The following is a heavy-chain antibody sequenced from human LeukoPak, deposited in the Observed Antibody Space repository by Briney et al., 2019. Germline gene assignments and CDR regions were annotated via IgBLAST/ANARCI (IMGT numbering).Heavy chain of an antibody. J-gene: IGHJ6*04. CDR2: IYYSGST. CDR1: GGSISSSSYY. D-gene: IGHD3-10*01. V-gene: IGHV4-39*01. Sequence: PSETLSLTCTVSGGSISSSSYYWGWIRQPPGKGLEWIGSIYYSGSTYYNPSLKSRVTISVDTSKNQFSLKLSSVPAADTAVYYWARTNTARGYGKTYDYGREVGGKGTTVTVSS. CDR3: ARTNTARGYGKTYDYGREV.